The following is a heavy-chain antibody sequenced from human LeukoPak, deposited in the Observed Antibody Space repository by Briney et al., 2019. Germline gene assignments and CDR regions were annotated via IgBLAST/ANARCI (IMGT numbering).Heavy chain of an antibody. V-gene: IGHV4-59*12. CDR1: GGSISSYY. D-gene: IGHD3-3*01. Sequence: SETLSLTCTVSGGSISSYYWSWIRQPPGKGLEWIGYIYYSGSTNYNPSLKSRVTISVDTSKNQFSLKLSSVTAADTAVYYCARVQRITIFGVVRKYAFDIWGQGTMVTVSS. CDR2: IYYSGST. CDR3: ARVQRITIFGVVRKYAFDI. J-gene: IGHJ3*02.